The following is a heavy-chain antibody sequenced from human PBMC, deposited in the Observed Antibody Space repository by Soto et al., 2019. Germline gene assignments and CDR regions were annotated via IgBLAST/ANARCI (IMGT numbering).Heavy chain of an antibody. D-gene: IGHD2-15*01. Sequence: TSETLSLTCTVSGGSISSSDFYWGWLRQTPGKGLEFIGSMYYSGTTYYNPSLKSRVTISVDTSKNQFTLKLISVTAADTAVYYGAVVDSTANWFEPWGEGARVNVSS. CDR1: GGSISSSDFY. CDR3: AVVDSTANWFEP. J-gene: IGHJ5*02. CDR2: MYYSGTT. V-gene: IGHV4-39*01.